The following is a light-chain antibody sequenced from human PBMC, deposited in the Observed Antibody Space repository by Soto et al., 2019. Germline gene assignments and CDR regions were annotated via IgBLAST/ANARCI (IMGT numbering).Light chain of an antibody. J-gene: IGKJ1*01. CDR1: QSISSW. Sequence: DSQMTQSPSTLSAAVGYRVTITCRASQSISSWLAWYQQKPGKAPKLLIYDASSLESGVPSRFSGSGSGTEFTLTISRLQTDDFATYYCQQYNSYWTFGQGIKVDIK. CDR2: DAS. V-gene: IGKV1-5*01. CDR3: QQYNSYWT.